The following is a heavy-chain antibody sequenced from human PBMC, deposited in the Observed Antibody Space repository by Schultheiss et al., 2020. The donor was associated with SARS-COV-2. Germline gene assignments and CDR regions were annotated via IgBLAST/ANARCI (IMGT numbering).Heavy chain of an antibody. CDR1: GFTFSSYA. CDR3: ARANAWACSGGSCWLDY. V-gene: IGHV3-21*01. J-gene: IGHJ4*02. CDR2: ISSSSSYI. D-gene: IGHD2-15*01. Sequence: GGSLRLSCAASGFTFSSYAMSWVRQAPGKGLEWVSSISSSSSYIYYADSVKGRFTISRDNAKNSLYLQMNSLRAEDTAVYYCARANAWACSGGSCWLDYWGQGTLVTVAS.